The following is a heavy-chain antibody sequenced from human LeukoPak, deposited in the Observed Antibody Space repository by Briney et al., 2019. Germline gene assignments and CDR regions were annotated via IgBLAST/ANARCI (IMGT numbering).Heavy chain of an antibody. V-gene: IGHV1-69*13. CDR3: ARFSLDGSGLWDAFDI. J-gene: IGHJ3*02. Sequence: SVKVSCKASGGTFSSYAISWVRQAPGQGLEWMGGIIPIFGTANYAQKFQGRATITADESTSTAYMELSSPRSEDTAVYYCARFSLDGSGLWDAFDIWGQGTMVTVSS. CDR2: IIPIFGTA. CDR1: GGTFSSYA. D-gene: IGHD3-22*01.